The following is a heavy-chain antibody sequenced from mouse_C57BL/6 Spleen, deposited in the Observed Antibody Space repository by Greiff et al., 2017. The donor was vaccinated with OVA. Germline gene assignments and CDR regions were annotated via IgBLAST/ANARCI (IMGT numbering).Heavy chain of an antibody. V-gene: IGHV1-53*01. Sequence: VQLKQSGTELVKPGASVKLSCKASGYTFTSYWMHWVKQRPGQGLEWIGNINPSNGGTNYIEKFKSKATLTVDKSSSTAYMQLSSLTSEDSAVYYCARGMDYGSSYVGFDYWGQGTTLTVSS. J-gene: IGHJ2*01. CDR1: GYTFTSYW. CDR2: INPSNGGT. CDR3: ARGMDYGSSYVGFDY. D-gene: IGHD1-1*01.